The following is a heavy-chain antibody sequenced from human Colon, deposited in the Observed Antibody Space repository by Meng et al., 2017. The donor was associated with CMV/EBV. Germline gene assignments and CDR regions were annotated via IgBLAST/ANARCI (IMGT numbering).Heavy chain of an antibody. Sequence: QVQLQQWGAGLLKPSETLSPTCAVYGVSFSGYYWSWIRQPPGKGLEWIGEINHSGSTNYNPSLKSRVTISVDTSKNQFSLKLSSVTAADTAVYYCARGRLPTDPWGQGTLVTVSS. CDR3: ARGRLPTDP. D-gene: IGHD4-11*01. CDR1: GVSFSGYY. V-gene: IGHV4-34*01. CDR2: INHSGST. J-gene: IGHJ5*02.